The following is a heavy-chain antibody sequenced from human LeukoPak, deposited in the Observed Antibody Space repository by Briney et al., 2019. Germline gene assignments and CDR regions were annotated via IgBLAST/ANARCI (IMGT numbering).Heavy chain of an antibody. D-gene: IGHD4-17*01. Sequence: SETLSLTCAVYGGSFSGYYWSWIRQPPGKGLEWIGEINHSGSTYYNPSLKSRVTISVDTSKNQFSLKLSSVTAADTAVYYCARLFYGDYVGYFDYWGQGTLVTVSS. CDR3: ARLFYGDYVGYFDY. CDR2: INHSGST. J-gene: IGHJ4*02. V-gene: IGHV4-34*01. CDR1: GGSFSGYY.